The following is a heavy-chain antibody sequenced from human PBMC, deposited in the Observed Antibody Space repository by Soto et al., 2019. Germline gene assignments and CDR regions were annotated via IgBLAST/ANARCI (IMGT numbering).Heavy chain of an antibody. CDR2: IVEDGTKK. D-gene: IGHD3-16*01. V-gene: IGHV3-7*05. J-gene: IGHJ4*02. CDR3: VRMGDDY. CDR1: GFTFGLYS. Sequence: DVHLVESGGGLVQPAGSLTLSCAASGFTFGLYSMGWVRQAPGKGLEWAAAIVEDGTKKYYMESLKGRFTISRDNSKTLVYLEMRSLRAEYTAMYYCVRMGDDYWGQGTLVTVSP.